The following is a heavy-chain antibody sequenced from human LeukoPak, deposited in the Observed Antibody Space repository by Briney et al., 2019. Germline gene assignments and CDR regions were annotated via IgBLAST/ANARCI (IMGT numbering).Heavy chain of an antibody. Sequence: SVKVSCKASGYIFSGYYIHWVRQAPGQGLEWMGGIIPMFGTANYAQKFQGRVTITTDESTNTAHMELSSLRSEDTAVYHCARGGGPWGQGTLVTVSS. J-gene: IGHJ5*02. CDR1: GYIFSGYY. D-gene: IGHD3-16*01. V-gene: IGHV1-69*05. CDR3: ARGGGP. CDR2: IIPMFGTA.